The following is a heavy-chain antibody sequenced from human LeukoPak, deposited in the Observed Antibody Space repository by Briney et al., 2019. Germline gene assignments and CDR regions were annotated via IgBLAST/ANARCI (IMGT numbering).Heavy chain of an antibody. CDR3: ARQLPVWGGFDY. CDR2: IYYSGST. V-gene: IGHV4-39*07. CDR1: GGSISSSSYY. D-gene: IGHD3-16*01. J-gene: IGHJ4*02. Sequence: PSETLSLTCTVSGGSISSSSYYWGWIRQPPGKGLEWIGSIYYSGSTYYNPSLKSRVTISVDTSKNQFSLKLSSVTAADTAVYYCARQLPVWGGFDYWGQGTLVTVSS.